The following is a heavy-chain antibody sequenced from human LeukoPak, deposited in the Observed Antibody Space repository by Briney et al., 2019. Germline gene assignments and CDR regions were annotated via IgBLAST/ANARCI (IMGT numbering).Heavy chain of an antibody. J-gene: IGHJ4*02. CDR3: ARDFDMGIAPGDDFDF. D-gene: IGHD3-9*01. CDR2: IKEDGTYT. Sequence: GGSLRLSCAASGFSFSKYWMHWVRQTPGEGLVWVARIKEDGTYTSYADSVKGRFTISRDNARNTVFLQMNSLRAEDTAVYYCARDFDMGIAPGDDFDFWGQGTLVTVSS. V-gene: IGHV3-74*01. CDR1: GFSFSKYW.